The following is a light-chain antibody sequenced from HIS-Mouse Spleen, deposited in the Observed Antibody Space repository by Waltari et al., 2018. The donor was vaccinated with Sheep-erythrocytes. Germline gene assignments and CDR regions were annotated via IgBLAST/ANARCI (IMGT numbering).Light chain of an antibody. V-gene: IGLV2-11*01. CDR3: CSYAGSYTLV. CDR1: SSDVGGYNY. J-gene: IGLJ2*01. CDR2: DVS. Sequence: QSALTQPRSVSGSPGPSVTISCTGPSSDVGGYNYVSWYQQHPGKAPNLMIYDVSKRPSGVPDRFSGSKSGNTASLTISGLQAEDEADYYCCSYAGSYTLVFGGGTKLTVL.